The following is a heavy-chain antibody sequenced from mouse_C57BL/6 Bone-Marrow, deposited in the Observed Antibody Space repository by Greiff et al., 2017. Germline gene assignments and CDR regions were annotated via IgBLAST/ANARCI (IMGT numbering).Heavy chain of an antibody. D-gene: IGHD2-3*01. J-gene: IGHJ1*03. V-gene: IGHV1-69*01. CDR2: IDPSDSYT. CDR3: ARGWEGYFDV. CDR1: GYTFTSYW. Sequence: VQLQQSGAELVMPGASVKLSCKASGYTFTSYWMHWVKQRPGQGLEWIGEIDPSDSYTNYNQKFKGKSTLTVDKSSSTAYMQLSSLTSEDSAVYYCARGWEGYFDVWGTGTTVTVSS.